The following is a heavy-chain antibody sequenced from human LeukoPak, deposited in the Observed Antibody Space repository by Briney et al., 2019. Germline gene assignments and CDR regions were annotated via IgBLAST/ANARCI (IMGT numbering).Heavy chain of an antibody. Sequence: PSETLSLTCTVSGGSISSYYWSWIRQPPGKGLEWIGYIYYSGSTNYNPSLKSRVTISVDTSKNQFSLKLSSVTAAGTAVYYCARARPDYYDSSGYPDYWGQGTLVTVSS. V-gene: IGHV4-59*01. J-gene: IGHJ4*02. CDR1: GGSISSYY. D-gene: IGHD3-22*01. CDR3: ARARPDYYDSSGYPDY. CDR2: IYYSGST.